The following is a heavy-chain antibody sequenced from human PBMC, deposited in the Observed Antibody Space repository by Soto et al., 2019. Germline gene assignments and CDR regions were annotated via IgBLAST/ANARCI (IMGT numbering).Heavy chain of an antibody. J-gene: IGHJ2*01. V-gene: IGHV5-10-1*01. CDR1: GYRFTSHW. CDR2: IDPSDSYT. CDR3: ARGDTALSYWYFDL. D-gene: IGHD5-18*01. Sequence: GESLKISCKGSGYRFTSHWISWVRQMPGKGLEWMGRIDPSDSYTSYSPSFQGHVTISADRSISTVYLQWSSLKASDTAMYYCARGDTALSYWYFDLWGRGTLVTVSS.